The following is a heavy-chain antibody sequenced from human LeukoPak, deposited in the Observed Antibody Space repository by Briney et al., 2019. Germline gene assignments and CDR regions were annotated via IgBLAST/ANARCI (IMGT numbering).Heavy chain of an antibody. CDR1: GYTLTDYY. D-gene: IGHD4-17*01. V-gene: IGHV1-2*06. J-gene: IGHJ6*02. CDR2: INPNSGGT. Sequence: ASVKVSCKASGYTLTDYYMHWVRQAPGQGLEWMGRINPNSGGTNYAQKFQGRVTMTRDTSISTVYMELSRLRSDDTAVYYCAREIKPDDYGDYKYYYYYYGMDVWGQGTTVTVSS. CDR3: AREIKPDDYGDYKYYYYYYGMDV.